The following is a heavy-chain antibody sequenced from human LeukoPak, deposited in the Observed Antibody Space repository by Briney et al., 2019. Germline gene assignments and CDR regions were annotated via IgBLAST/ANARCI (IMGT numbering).Heavy chain of an antibody. J-gene: IGHJ4*02. CDR3: AKDRTFSGGWAFDY. CDR1: GFTFSSYA. V-gene: IGHV3-23*01. D-gene: IGHD6-19*01. CDR2: ISDSGGST. Sequence: GGSLRLSCAASGFTFSSYAMSWVRQAPGKGLEWVSTISDSGGSTYYAESVKGRFTISRDNSKNTLYLQMNSLRAEDTAVYCCAKDRTFSGGWAFDYWGQGTLVTVSS.